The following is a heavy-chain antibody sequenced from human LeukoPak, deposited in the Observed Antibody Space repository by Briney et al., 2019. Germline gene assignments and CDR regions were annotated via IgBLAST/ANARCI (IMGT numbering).Heavy chain of an antibody. CDR2: ISYDGSNK. J-gene: IGHJ4*02. CDR1: GFTFSSYG. CDR3: AKDFTDRSDY. D-gene: IGHD1-14*01. Sequence: GSLRLSCAASGFTFSSYGMHWVRQAPGKGLEWVAVISYDGSNKYYADSVKGRFTISRDNSKNTLYLQMNSLRAEDTAVYYCAKDFTDRSDYWGQGTLVTVSS. V-gene: IGHV3-30*18.